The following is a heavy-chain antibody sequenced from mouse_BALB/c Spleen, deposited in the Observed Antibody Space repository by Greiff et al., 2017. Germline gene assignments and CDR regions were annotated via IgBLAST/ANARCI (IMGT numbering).Heavy chain of an antibody. CDR3: ARAYYPHYYAMDY. CDR2: INSNGGST. CDR1: GFTFSSYG. Sequence: EVQLQESGGGLVQPGGSLKLSCAASGFTFSSYGMSWVRQTPDKRLELVATINSNGGSTYYPDSVKGRFTISRDNAKNTLYLQMSSLKSEDTAMYYCARAYYPHYYAMDYWGQGTSVTVSS. V-gene: IGHV5-6-3*01. J-gene: IGHJ4*01. D-gene: IGHD1-1*02.